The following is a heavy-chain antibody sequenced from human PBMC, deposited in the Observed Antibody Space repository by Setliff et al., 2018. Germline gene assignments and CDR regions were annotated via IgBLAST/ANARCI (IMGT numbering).Heavy chain of an antibody. J-gene: IGHJ6*03. V-gene: IGHV7-4-1*02. D-gene: IGHD3-10*01. Sequence: ASVKVSCKASGYTFRSYGINWVRQAPGQGLEWMGWINTNTGNPTYAQGFTGRFVSSLDTSVTTAYLQISSLKPEDTAVYYCARASRFGTVKWRGDYYMDVWGKGTTVTVS. CDR3: ARASRFGTVKWRGDYYMDV. CDR2: INTNTGNP. CDR1: GYTFRSYG.